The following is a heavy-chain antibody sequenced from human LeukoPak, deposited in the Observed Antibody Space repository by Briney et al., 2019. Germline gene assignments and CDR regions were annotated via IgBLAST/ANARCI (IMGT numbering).Heavy chain of an antibody. Sequence: PGGSLRLSCAASGFTFSSNWMNWVRQAPGEGLVWVSRISGDGTTITYADSVKGRFTISRDNAKNSLYLQMNSLRAEDTAVYYCARDLPQIAAAGTADYFDYWGQEPWSPSPQ. CDR1: GFTFSSNW. CDR2: ISGDGTTI. D-gene: IGHD6-13*01. J-gene: IGHJ4*01. CDR3: ARDLPQIAAAGTADYFDY. V-gene: IGHV3-74*01.